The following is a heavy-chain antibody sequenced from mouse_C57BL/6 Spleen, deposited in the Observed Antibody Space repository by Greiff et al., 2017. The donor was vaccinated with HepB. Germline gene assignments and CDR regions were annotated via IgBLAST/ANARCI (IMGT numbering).Heavy chain of an antibody. D-gene: IGHD1-1*01. CDR2: ISGGGGNT. V-gene: IGHV5-9*01. J-gene: IGHJ2*01. Sequence: EVHLVESGGGLVKPGGSLKLSCAASGFTFSSYTMSWVRQTPEKRLEWVATISGGGGNTYYPDSVKGRFTISRDNAKNTLYLQMSSLRSEDTALYYCARHASGSSSFDYWGQGTTLTVSS. CDR3: ARHASGSSSFDY. CDR1: GFTFSSYT.